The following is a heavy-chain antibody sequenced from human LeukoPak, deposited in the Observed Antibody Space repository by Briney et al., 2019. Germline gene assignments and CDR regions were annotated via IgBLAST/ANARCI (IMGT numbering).Heavy chain of an antibody. Sequence: XLVXVSHIRNDGTSTSYADSVKGRFTISRDNAKNTLYLQMNSLRDDDTAVYYCARARYDYRLPVDPWGQGTLVTVSS. V-gene: IGHV3-74*01. J-gene: IGHJ5*02. D-gene: IGHD5-12*01. CDR3: ARARYDYRLPVDP. CDR2: IRNDGTST.